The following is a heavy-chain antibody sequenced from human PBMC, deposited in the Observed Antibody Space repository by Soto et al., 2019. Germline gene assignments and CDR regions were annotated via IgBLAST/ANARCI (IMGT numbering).Heavy chain of an antibody. J-gene: IGHJ5*02. V-gene: IGHV1-18*01. CDR2: ISAYNGNT. D-gene: IGHD3-16*02. CDR3: ARDGYYYDYVWGSYPWFDP. CDR1: GYTFTSYG. Sequence: QVQLVQSGAEVKKPGASVKVSCKASGYTFTSYGISWVRQAPGQGLEWMGWISAYNGNTNYAQKLQGRVTMTTDTSTSTAYMELRSLRSHDTAVYYCARDGYYYDYVWGSYPWFDPWGQGTLVTVSS.